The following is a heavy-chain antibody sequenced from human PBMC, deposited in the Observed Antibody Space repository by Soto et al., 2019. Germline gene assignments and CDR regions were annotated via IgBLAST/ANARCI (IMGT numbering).Heavy chain of an antibody. CDR2: MNPNSGNT. Sequence: QVQLVQSGAEVKKPGASVKVSCKASGYTFTTYDINWVRQATGQGLEWMGWMNPNSGNTGYAQKFQGRGTMTRNTSISTAYMELSSLRSEDTAVYYCARGLIVAGVRYFDPWGQGTLVTVSA. D-gene: IGHD6-13*01. CDR1: GYTFTTYD. J-gene: IGHJ5*02. V-gene: IGHV1-8*01. CDR3: ARGLIVAGVRYFDP.